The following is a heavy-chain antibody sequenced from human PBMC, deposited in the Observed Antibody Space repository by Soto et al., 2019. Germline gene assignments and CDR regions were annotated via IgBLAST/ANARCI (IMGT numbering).Heavy chain of an antibody. D-gene: IGHD6-13*01. CDR1: GGSISSSSYY. CDR2: IYYSGST. Sequence: SETLSLTCTVSGGSISSSSYYWGWIRQPPGKGLEWIGSIYYSGSTYYNPSLKSRVTISVDTSKNQFSLKLSSVTAADTAVYYCARPLTEIIAAAGTEQGWFDPWGQGTLVTVSS. J-gene: IGHJ5*02. V-gene: IGHV4-39*01. CDR3: ARPLTEIIAAAGTEQGWFDP.